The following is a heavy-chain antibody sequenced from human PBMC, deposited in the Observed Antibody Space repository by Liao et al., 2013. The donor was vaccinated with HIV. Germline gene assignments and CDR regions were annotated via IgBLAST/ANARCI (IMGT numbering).Heavy chain of an antibody. Sequence: QVQLQESGPGLVKPSQTLSLTCTVSGGSISSGDYYWSWIRQPAGKGLEWIGRIYTSGSTNYNPSLKSRVTMSVDTSKNQFSLKLSSVTAADTAVYYCARGITVTTHSNWFDPWGQGTLVTVSS. V-gene: IGHV4-61*02. J-gene: IGHJ5*02. CDR2: IYTSGST. CDR1: GGSISSGDYY. CDR3: ARGITVTTHSNWFDP. D-gene: IGHD4-17*01.